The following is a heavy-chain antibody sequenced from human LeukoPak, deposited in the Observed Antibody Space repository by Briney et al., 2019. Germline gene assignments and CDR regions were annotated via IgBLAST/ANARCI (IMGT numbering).Heavy chain of an antibody. CDR2: IYYSGST. V-gene: IGHV4-39*01. CDR1: GGSISSSSYY. Sequence: PSETLSLTCTVSGGSISSSSYYWGWIRQPPGKGLEWIGSIYYSGSTYYNPSLKSRVTISVDTSKNQFSLKLSSVTAADTAVYYCASGWQSVPGYWGQGTLVTVSS. D-gene: IGHD6-19*01. CDR3: ASGWQSVPGY. J-gene: IGHJ4*02.